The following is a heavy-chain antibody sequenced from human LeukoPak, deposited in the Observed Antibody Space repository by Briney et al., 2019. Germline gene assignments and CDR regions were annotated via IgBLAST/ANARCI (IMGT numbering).Heavy chain of an antibody. Sequence: GGSLRLSCAASGFTVSSNYMNWVRQAPGKGLEWVSAISGSGGSTYYADSVKGRFTISRDNSKNTLYLQMNSLRAEDTAVYYCAKDLNEAVVSYYYGMDVWGQGTTVTVSS. CDR3: AKDLNEAVVSYYYGMDV. D-gene: IGHD6-19*01. CDR2: ISGSGGST. J-gene: IGHJ6*02. V-gene: IGHV3-23*01. CDR1: GFTVSSNY.